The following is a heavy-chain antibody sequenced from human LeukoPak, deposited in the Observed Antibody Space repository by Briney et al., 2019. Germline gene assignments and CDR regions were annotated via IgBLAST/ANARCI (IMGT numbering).Heavy chain of an antibody. D-gene: IGHD3-10*01. V-gene: IGHV3-48*04. CDR2: ISSSSSTI. CDR3: ARSGRGVDSFSVYMDV. Sequence: GGSLRLSCAASGFTFSTYSMNWVRQAPGKGLEWVSYISSSSSTINSADSVKGRFTISRDNAKNSLYLQMNSLRAEDTAVYYCARSGRGVDSFSVYMDVWGKGTTVTVSS. CDR1: GFTFSTYS. J-gene: IGHJ6*03.